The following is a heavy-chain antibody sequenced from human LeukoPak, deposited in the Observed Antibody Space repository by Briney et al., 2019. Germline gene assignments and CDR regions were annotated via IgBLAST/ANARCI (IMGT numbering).Heavy chain of an antibody. V-gene: IGHV3-21*01. CDR1: GFTFSSYS. Sequence: KTGGSLRLSCAASGFTFSSYSMNWVRQAPGKGLEWVSSISSSSSYIYYADSVKGRFTISRDNAKNSLYLQMNSLRAEDTAVYYCARNRQQYYYDSGGNDRFDYWGQGTLVTVSS. CDR2: ISSSSSYI. J-gene: IGHJ4*02. D-gene: IGHD3-22*01. CDR3: ARNRQQYYYDSGGNDRFDY.